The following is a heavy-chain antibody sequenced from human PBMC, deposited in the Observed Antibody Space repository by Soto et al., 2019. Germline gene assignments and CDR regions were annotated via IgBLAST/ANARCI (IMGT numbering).Heavy chain of an antibody. J-gene: IGHJ4*02. CDR1: GGSISSSSYY. D-gene: IGHD7-27*01. CDR2: IYYSGST. CDR3: ARTDSLFSILGNGGYFDY. Sequence: SETLSLTCTVSGGSISSSSYYWGWIRQPPGKGLEWIGSIYYSGSTYYNPSLKSRVTISVDTSKNQFSLKLISVTAAATAVYYCARTDSLFSILGNGGYFDYWGQGTLVTVSS. V-gene: IGHV4-39*01.